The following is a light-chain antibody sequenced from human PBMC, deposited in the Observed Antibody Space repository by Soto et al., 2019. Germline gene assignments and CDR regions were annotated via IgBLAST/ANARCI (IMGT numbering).Light chain of an antibody. J-gene: IGLJ3*02. Sequence: QSALTQPRSVSGSPGQSITISCTGTRSDVSAYNYVSWYQQHPGKAPKILIYDVNERPSGVPDRFSGSKSGNTASLTISGLQTEDEADYYCCSYAGRYTRVFGGGTQLTGL. CDR1: RSDVSAYNY. CDR3: CSYAGRYTRV. CDR2: DVN. V-gene: IGLV2-11*01.